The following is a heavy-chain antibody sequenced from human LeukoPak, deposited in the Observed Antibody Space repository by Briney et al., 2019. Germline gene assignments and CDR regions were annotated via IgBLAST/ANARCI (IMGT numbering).Heavy chain of an antibody. Sequence: SVKVSCKASGGTFSSYAISWVRQAPGQGLEWMGGIIPIFGTANYAQKFQGRVTITADNSTSTAYMELSSLRSEDTAVYYCAREGYCSGGSCFDYWGQGTLVTVSS. D-gene: IGHD2-15*01. J-gene: IGHJ4*02. CDR1: GGTFSSYA. V-gene: IGHV1-69*06. CDR2: IIPIFGTA. CDR3: AREGYCSGGSCFDY.